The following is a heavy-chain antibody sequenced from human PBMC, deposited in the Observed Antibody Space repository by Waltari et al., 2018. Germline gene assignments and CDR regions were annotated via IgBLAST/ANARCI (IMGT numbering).Heavy chain of an antibody. Sequence: QVQLVESGGGLGQPGKSLRRSCAASGFIFSRYAMTWVRQAPGKGMEWVAVISSDATNKYYADSVKGRFTISRDNSDNTLHLQMNSLSTEDTAAYYCARTTRTGTTFFLGPLDPWGQGTLVTVSA. D-gene: IGHD1-7*01. CDR3: ARTTRTGTTFFLGPLDP. V-gene: IGHV3-30-3*01. CDR2: ISSDATNK. CDR1: GFIFSRYA. J-gene: IGHJ5*02.